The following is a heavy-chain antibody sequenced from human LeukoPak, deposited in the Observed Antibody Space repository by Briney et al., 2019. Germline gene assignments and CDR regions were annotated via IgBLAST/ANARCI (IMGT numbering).Heavy chain of an antibody. CDR1: GFTYSSYA. CDR2: ISYEWSNK. CDR3: ARDLGYCSGGSCYGIDY. J-gene: IGHJ4*02. Sequence: GGSVGLFCAASGFTYSSYAMHWVPEAPGKGLEGVAVISYEWSNKYYADSVKGRLTISRDNSKNTLYLQMNSLRAEDTAVYYCARDLGYCSGGSCYGIDYWSQGTLVTVSS. V-gene: IGHV3-30*04. D-gene: IGHD2-15*01.